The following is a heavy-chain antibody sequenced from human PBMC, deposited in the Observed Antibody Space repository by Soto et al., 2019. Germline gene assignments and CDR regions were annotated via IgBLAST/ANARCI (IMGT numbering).Heavy chain of an antibody. Sequence: PSETLSLTCTVSGGSISSYYWSWIRQPPGKGLEWIGYIYYSGSTNYNPSLKSRVTISVDTSKNQFSLKLSSVTAVDTAVYYCARLDYYYYYMDVWGKGTTVTVSS. V-gene: IGHV4-59*08. J-gene: IGHJ6*03. CDR1: GGSISSYY. CDR2: IYYSGST. CDR3: ARLDYYYYYMDV.